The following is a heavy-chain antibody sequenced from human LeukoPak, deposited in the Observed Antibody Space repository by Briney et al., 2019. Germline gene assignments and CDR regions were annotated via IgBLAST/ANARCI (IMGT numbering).Heavy chain of an antibody. CDR2: IYYSGST. Sequence: PSETLSLTCTVSGGSISSYYWSWIRQPPGKGLEWIGYIYYSGSTNYNPSLKSRVTISVDTSKNQFPLKLSSVTAADTAVYYCARHEYSAFDPWGQGTLVTVSS. CDR1: GGSISSYY. V-gene: IGHV4-59*08. J-gene: IGHJ5*02. D-gene: IGHD4-11*01. CDR3: ARHEYSAFDP.